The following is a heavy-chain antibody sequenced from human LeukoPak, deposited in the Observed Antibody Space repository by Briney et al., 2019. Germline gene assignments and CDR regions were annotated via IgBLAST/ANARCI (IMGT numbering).Heavy chain of an antibody. CDR2: ISWNSGSI. CDR1: GFSVSGNY. CDR3: ARAWVQRHSRRFGMDV. V-gene: IGHV3-69-1*02. D-gene: IGHD1-1*01. Sequence: PGGSLRLSCGASGFSVSGNYMSWVRQTPGKGLEWVSGISWNSGSIGYADSVKGRFTISRDNATNSVLLQMNSLRAEDTAVYYCARAWVQRHSRRFGMDVWGQGTTVTVSS. J-gene: IGHJ6*02.